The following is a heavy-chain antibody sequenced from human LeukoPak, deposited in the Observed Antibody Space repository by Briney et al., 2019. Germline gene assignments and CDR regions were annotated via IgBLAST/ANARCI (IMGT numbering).Heavy chain of an antibody. D-gene: IGHD3-22*01. CDR1: GGSISSSSYY. Sequence: SETPSLTCTVSGGSISSSSYYWGWIRQPPGKGLEWIGSIYYSGSTYYNPSLKSRVTISVDTSKNQFSLKLSSVTAADTAVYYCARGLAPSSGYTDYWGQGTLVTVSS. J-gene: IGHJ4*02. V-gene: IGHV4-39*01. CDR2: IYYSGST. CDR3: ARGLAPSSGYTDY.